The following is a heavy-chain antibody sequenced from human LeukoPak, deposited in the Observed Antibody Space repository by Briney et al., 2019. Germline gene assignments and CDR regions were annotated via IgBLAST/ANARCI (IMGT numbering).Heavy chain of an antibody. CDR3: ARAHCSGGSCSFDC. D-gene: IGHD2-15*01. CDR1: GYTFTSYD. J-gene: IGHJ4*02. Sequence: GASVKVSCKASGYTFTSYDINWVRQATGQGLEWMGWMNPNSGNTGYAQKFQGRVTMTRNTSISTAYMELSSLRSEDTAVYYCARAHCSGGSCSFDCWGQGTLVTVSS. V-gene: IGHV1-8*01. CDR2: MNPNSGNT.